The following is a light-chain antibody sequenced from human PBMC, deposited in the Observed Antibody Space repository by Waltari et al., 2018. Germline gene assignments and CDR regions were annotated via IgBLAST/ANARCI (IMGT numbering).Light chain of an antibody. CDR2: AAS. CDR3: QQSHSAPLA. Sequence: DIQMTQSPSSLSASLGDRVTITCRASRAISNYVNWYQQRPGLAPKLLIYAASTLQGGVPTRFTGSGSGTDFTLNISSLQIEDFATYYCQQSHSAPLAFGGGTRLEI. CDR1: RAISNY. J-gene: IGKJ4*01. V-gene: IGKV1-39*01.